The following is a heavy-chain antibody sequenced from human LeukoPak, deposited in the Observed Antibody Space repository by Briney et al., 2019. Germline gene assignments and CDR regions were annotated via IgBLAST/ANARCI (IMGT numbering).Heavy chain of an antibody. D-gene: IGHD1-26*01. CDR2: INPSGGST. Sequence: ASVKVSCKASGYTFTSYYMHWVRQAPGQGLEWMGIINPSGGSTSYAQKFQGRVTMTRDTSTSTVYMELSSLRSEDTAVYYCARGASSGYSGSYQYYFDYWGQGTLVTVSS. J-gene: IGHJ4*02. CDR1: GYTFTSYY. CDR3: ARGASSGYSGSYQYYFDY. V-gene: IGHV1-46*01.